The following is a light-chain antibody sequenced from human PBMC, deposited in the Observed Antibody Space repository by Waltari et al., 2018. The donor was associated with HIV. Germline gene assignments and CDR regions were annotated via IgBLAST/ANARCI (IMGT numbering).Light chain of an antibody. V-gene: IGKV3-11*01. Sequence: EIMLTQSPATPSLSPGERATLSCRASQSVATYLAWFQQKPGQAPRLLFYDASNRATGIPARFTGSGSGTDFTLTISSLEPEDFGVYYCQQRSIPITFGQGTRLEI. CDR1: QSVATY. J-gene: IGKJ5*01. CDR2: DAS. CDR3: QQRSIPIT.